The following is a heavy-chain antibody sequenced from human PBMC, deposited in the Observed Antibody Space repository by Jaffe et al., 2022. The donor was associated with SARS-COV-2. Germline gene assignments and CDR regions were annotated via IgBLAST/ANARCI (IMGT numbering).Heavy chain of an antibody. J-gene: IGHJ4*02. CDR3: ASPIPYYDSSGYQDY. CDR1: GGSISSSSYY. V-gene: IGHV4-39*01. Sequence: QLQLQESGPGLVKPSETLSLTCTVSGGSISSSSYYWGWIRQPPGKGLEWIGSIYYSGSTYYNPSLKSRVTISVDTSKNQFSLKLSSVTAADTAVYYCASPIPYYDSSGYQDYWGQGTLVTVSS. D-gene: IGHD3-22*01. CDR2: IYYSGST.